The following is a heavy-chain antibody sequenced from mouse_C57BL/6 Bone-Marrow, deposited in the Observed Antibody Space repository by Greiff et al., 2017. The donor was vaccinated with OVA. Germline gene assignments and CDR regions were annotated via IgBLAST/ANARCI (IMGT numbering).Heavy chain of an antibody. CDR2: IDPENGDT. CDR3: TLFIPYY. J-gene: IGHJ2*01. CDR1: GFNIKDDY. D-gene: IGHD1-2*01. V-gene: IGHV14-4*01. Sequence: EVQLQQSGAELVRPGASVKLSCTASGFNIKDDYMHWVKPRPEQGLEWIRWIDPENGDTEYASKFQGKATITADTSSNPAYLQLRSLTSEDTAVYYCTLFIPYYWCQGTTLTVSS.